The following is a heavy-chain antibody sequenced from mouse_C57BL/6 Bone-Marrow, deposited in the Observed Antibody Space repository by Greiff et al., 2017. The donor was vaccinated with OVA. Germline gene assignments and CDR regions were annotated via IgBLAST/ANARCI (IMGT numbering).Heavy chain of an antibody. D-gene: IGHD1-1*01. CDR1: GYTFTSYW. Sequence: VQLQQPGTELVKPGASVKLSCKASGYTFTSYWMHWVKQRPGQGLEWIGNINPSNGGTNYNEKFKSKATLTVDKSSSTAYVQLSSLTSEDSAVYYCARSHYYGSSSWYFDVWGTGTTVTVSS. J-gene: IGHJ1*03. V-gene: IGHV1-53*01. CDR3: ARSHYYGSSSWYFDV. CDR2: INPSNGGT.